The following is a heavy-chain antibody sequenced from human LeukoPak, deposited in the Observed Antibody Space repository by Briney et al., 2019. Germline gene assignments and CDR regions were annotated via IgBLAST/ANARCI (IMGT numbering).Heavy chain of an antibody. Sequence: GGSLRLSCAASGFTVSTYAMSWVRQAPGKGLEWVSGISGSGGRTYYADSVKGRFTISRDNSKNTLYLQMNRLRAEDTAVYYCARDCGGGSCYGPYDAFDIWGQGTMVTVSS. D-gene: IGHD2-15*01. J-gene: IGHJ3*02. V-gene: IGHV3-23*01. CDR1: GFTVSTYA. CDR3: ARDCGGGSCYGPYDAFDI. CDR2: ISGSGGRT.